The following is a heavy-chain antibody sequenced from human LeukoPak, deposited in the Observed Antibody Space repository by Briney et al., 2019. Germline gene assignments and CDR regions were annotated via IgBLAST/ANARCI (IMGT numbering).Heavy chain of an antibody. J-gene: IGHJ5*02. CDR3: ARDLGTTNWFDP. V-gene: IGHV3-74*01. CDR2: INTGGRTT. Sequence: GGSLRLSCAASGFTFSSYWMHWVRQSPGEGLVWVSHINTGGRTTTYADSVKGRFTISRDNAKNTLYLQMNSLRAEDTAVYYCARDLGTTNWFDPWGQGTLVTVSS. D-gene: IGHD1-26*01. CDR1: GFTFSSYW.